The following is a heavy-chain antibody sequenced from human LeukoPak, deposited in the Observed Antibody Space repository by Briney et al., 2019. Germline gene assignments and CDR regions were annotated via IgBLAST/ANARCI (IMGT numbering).Heavy chain of an antibody. Sequence: ASETLSLSCTVSGGSTSSGSYYWGWIRQSPGKGLEWIGSMYHSGSTYYNPSLKSRVTISVDTSKNQFSLKLSSVTAADTAAYYCAGAVAGGGYYFDYWGQGTLVTVSS. V-gene: IGHV4-39*01. J-gene: IGHJ4*02. D-gene: IGHD6-19*01. CDR1: GGSTSSGSYY. CDR2: MYHSGST. CDR3: AGAVAGGGYYFDY.